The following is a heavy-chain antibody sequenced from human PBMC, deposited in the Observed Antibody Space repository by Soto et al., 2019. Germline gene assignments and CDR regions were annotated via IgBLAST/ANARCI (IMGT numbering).Heavy chain of an antibody. CDR3: AHSDGGYEIIYFDF. J-gene: IGHJ4*02. CDR1: GFSFTTAGVA. D-gene: IGHD5-12*01. CDR2: IYYNDDR. V-gene: IGHV2-5*01. Sequence: TLVNPTQTLTLTCTFSGFSFTTAGVAVGWIRQTPGGALEWLTLIYYNDDRRFSPSLKTRLTITGDTSKNQVVLSPTNVDPGDTATYFCAHSDGGYEIIYFDFWGQGIPVTVSS.